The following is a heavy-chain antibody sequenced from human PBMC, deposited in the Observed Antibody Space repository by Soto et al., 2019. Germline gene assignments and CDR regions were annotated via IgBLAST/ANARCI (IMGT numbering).Heavy chain of an antibody. D-gene: IGHD2-15*01. V-gene: IGHV2-5*02. CDR2: IYWDDDK. J-gene: IGHJ4*02. CDR1: GFSLTTTRMG. Sequence: QITLKESGPPLVRPAQTLTLTCAFSGFSLTTTRMGVAWIRQPPGKALEWLALIYWDDDKRYSPSLKNRLTVYKDTSTNRVVLTITTISPDDTGTYFCAHAGDFDLLSFDRWGPGTLVTVSS. CDR3: AHAGDFDLLSFDR.